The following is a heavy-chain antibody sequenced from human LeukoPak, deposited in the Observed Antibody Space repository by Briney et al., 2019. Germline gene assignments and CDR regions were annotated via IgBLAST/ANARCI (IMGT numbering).Heavy chain of an antibody. J-gene: IGHJ6*03. D-gene: IGHD2-2*01. CDR2: IYPGDSDT. V-gene: IGHV5-51*01. Sequence: GESLKISCKGSGYSFMNYWIAWVRQMPGKGLEWMGIIYPGDSDTRYSPSFQGQVTISADKSINTAYLQWSSLRASDTAMYYCARPQCTTTSCYPDFHYFYYMDVWGKGTTVTVSS. CDR3: ARPQCTTTSCYPDFHYFYYMDV. CDR1: GYSFMNYW.